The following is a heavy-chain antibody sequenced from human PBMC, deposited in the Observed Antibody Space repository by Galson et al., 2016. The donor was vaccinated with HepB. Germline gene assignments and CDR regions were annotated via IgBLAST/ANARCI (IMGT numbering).Heavy chain of an antibody. CDR3: VGGSPPGQYYNYMDV. D-gene: IGHD3-10*01. CDR1: DGSISGYY. V-gene: IGHV4-4*07. J-gene: IGHJ6*03. Sequence: SETLSLPCTVSDGSISGYYWNWIRLPAGTGLECIGRFYSSENITYNPFLQSRASMSVDTSKNQISLRVHSVTAADTAVYYWVGGSPPGQYYNYMDVWGKGITVSVSS. CDR2: FYSSENI.